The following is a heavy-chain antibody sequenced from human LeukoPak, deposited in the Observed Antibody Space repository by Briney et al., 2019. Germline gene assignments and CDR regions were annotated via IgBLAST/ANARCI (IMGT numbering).Heavy chain of an antibody. J-gene: IGHJ4*02. D-gene: IGHD6-19*01. CDR3: AREHYTSGWYIRD. Sequence: SETLSLTCAVYGGSFSGYYWSWIRQHPGKGLEWIGYIYYSGSTYYNPSLKSRVTISVDTSKNQFSLKLTSVTAADTAVYYCAREHYTSGWYIRDWGQGTLVTVSS. CDR2: IYYSGST. CDR1: GGSFSGYY. V-gene: IGHV4-31*11.